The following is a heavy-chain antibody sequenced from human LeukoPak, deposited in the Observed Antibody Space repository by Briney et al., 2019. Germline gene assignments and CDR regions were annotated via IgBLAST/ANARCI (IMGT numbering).Heavy chain of an antibody. D-gene: IGHD5-12*01. Sequence: GALRLSCAASGFTFSSYSMNWVRQAPGKGLEWVSSISSSSSYIYYADSVKGRFTISRDNAKNSLYLQMNSLRAEDTAVYYCASIHIVATDDYWGQGTLVTVSS. CDR3: ASIHIVATDDY. CDR2: ISSSSSYI. V-gene: IGHV3-21*01. J-gene: IGHJ4*02. CDR1: GFTFSSYS.